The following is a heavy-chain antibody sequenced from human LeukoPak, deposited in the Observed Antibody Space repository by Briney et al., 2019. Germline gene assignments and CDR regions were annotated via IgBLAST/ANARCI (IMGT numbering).Heavy chain of an antibody. V-gene: IGHV3-23*01. Sequence: GGSLRLSCAASGFTFSSYAMSWVRQAPGKGLEWVSAISGSGGSTYYADSVKGRFTISRDNSKNTPYLQMNSLRAEDTAVYYCAKRPGYYDSSGYYFDYWGQGTLVTVSS. CDR1: GFTFSSYA. CDR3: AKRPGYYDSSGYYFDY. D-gene: IGHD3-22*01. J-gene: IGHJ4*02. CDR2: ISGSGGST.